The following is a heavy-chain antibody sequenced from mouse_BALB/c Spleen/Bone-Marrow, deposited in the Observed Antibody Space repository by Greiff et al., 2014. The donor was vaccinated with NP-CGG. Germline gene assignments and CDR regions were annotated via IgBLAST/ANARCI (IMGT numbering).Heavy chain of an antibody. CDR2: INPSSGYT. CDR3: ARSLRWYFDV. CDR1: GYTFTSYT. Sequence: VKLMQSGAELARPGASVKMSCKASGYTFTSYTMHWVKQRPGQGLEWIGYINPSSGYTNYNQKFKDKATLTADKSSSTAYMQLSSRTSEDSAVYYCARSLRWYFDVWGAGTTVTVSS. V-gene: IGHV1-4*01. J-gene: IGHJ1*01. D-gene: IGHD1-1*01.